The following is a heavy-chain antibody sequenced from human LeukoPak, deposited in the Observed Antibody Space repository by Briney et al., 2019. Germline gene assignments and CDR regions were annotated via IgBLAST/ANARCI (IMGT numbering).Heavy chain of an antibody. CDR1: GFTFSSYS. CDR2: ISSSSSYI. D-gene: IGHD1-26*01. J-gene: IGHJ4*02. Sequence: PGGSLRLSCAASGFTFSSYSMNWVRQAPGKGLEWVSSISSSSSYIYYADSVKGRFTISRDNAKNSLYLQMNSLRAEDTAVYYCARDLSGNYVSDYWGQGTLVTVSS. V-gene: IGHV3-21*01. CDR3: ARDLSGNYVSDY.